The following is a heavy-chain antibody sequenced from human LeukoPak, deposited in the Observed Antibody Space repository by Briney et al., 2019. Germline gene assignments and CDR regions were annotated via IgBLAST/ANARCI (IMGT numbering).Heavy chain of an antibody. J-gene: IGHJ6*03. V-gene: IGHV3-7*01. Sequence: PGGSLRLCCAASGFTFSSYWMSWVRQAPGKGLEWVANIKQDGSEKYYVDSVKGRFTISRDNAKNSLYLQMNSLRAEDTAVYYCARAPQLWSAVGYMDVWSKGTTVTVSS. CDR1: GFTFSSYW. CDR3: ARAPQLWSAVGYMDV. CDR2: IKQDGSEK. D-gene: IGHD5-18*01.